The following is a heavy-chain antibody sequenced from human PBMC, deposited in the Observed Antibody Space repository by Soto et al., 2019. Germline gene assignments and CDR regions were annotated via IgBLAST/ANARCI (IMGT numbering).Heavy chain of an antibody. CDR2: INPSGGST. CDR3: ARDFVEVPSALSYFES. Sequence: ASVKVSCKASGYTFTRYYMHWVRQAPGQGLEWMGTINPSGGSTSYARKFQGRVSMTRDTSTSTVYMELSSLISDDTAVYYCARDFVEVPSALSYFESWGQGALVTVSS. D-gene: IGHD2-2*01. V-gene: IGHV1-46*03. J-gene: IGHJ4*02. CDR1: GYTFTRYY.